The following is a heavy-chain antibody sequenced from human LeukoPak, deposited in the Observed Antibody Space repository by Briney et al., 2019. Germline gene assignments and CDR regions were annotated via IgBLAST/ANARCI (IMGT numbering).Heavy chain of an antibody. Sequence: GGSLRLSCAASGFTFNNAWMNWVRLAPGKGLEWVGRIRSKTDYGTTDYAAPVKGRFTVSRDDSIHTLYLQMHSLKTEDTAVYYCTTRELRYYGSGTYPVAFDIWGQGTMVTVSS. J-gene: IGHJ3*02. CDR2: IRSKTDYGTT. CDR1: GFTFNNAW. D-gene: IGHD3-10*01. V-gene: IGHV3-15*01. CDR3: TTRELRYYGSGTYPVAFDI.